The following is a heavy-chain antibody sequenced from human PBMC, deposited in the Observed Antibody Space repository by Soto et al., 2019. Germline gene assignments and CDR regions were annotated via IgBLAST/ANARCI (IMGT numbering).Heavy chain of an antibody. Sequence: ASVKVSCKASGYTFTSYGISWVRQAPGQGXEWMGWISAYNGNTNYAQKLQGRVTMTTDTSTSTAYMELRSLRSDDTAVYYCARSQGNTIFGVVIPNYGMDVWGQGTTVTVSS. CDR3: ARSQGNTIFGVVIPNYGMDV. J-gene: IGHJ6*02. CDR2: ISAYNGNT. D-gene: IGHD3-3*01. CDR1: GYTFTSYG. V-gene: IGHV1-18*01.